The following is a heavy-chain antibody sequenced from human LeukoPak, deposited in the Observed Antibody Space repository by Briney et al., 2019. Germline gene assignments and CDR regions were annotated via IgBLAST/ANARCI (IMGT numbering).Heavy chain of an antibody. J-gene: IGHJ4*02. CDR1: GYTFTGYD. CDR3: ARGISGYSYGYGDY. V-gene: IGHV1-8*01. CDR2: MNPNSGNT. Sequence: GASVKVSCKASGYTFTGYDINWVRQAPGQGPEWMGWMNPNSGNTGYAQKFQGRVSMTRDTSINTAYMELSSLGSEDTAVYYCARGISGYSYGYGDYWGRRTLVTVSS. D-gene: IGHD5-18*01.